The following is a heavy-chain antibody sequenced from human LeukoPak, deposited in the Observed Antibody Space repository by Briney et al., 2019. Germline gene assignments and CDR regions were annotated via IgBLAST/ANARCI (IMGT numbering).Heavy chain of an antibody. Sequence: GGSLRLSCAASGFTVSSNYMSWVRQAPGKGLEWVSVIYSGGSTYYADSGKGRFTIPRGNSKSTLYIQMNRLRAEDTAVYYCERALYDSSGYYFDYWGQGTLVTVSS. CDR1: GFTVSSNY. V-gene: IGHV3-53*01. J-gene: IGHJ4*02. CDR2: IYSGGST. D-gene: IGHD3-22*01. CDR3: ERALYDSSGYYFDY.